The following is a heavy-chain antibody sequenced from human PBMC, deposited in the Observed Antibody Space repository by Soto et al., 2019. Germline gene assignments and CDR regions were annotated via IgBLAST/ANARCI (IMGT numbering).Heavy chain of an antibody. CDR2: ISGSGGST. D-gene: IGHD3-22*01. J-gene: IGHJ4*02. CDR3: AKARDYYDSSGYLPAYYFDY. Sequence: PGGSLRLSCAASGFTFSSYAMSWVRQAPGKGLEWVSAISGSGGSTYYADSVKGRFTISRDNSKNTLYLQMNSLRAEGTAVYYCAKARDYYDSSGYLPAYYFDYWGQGTLVTVSS. CDR1: GFTFSSYA. V-gene: IGHV3-23*01.